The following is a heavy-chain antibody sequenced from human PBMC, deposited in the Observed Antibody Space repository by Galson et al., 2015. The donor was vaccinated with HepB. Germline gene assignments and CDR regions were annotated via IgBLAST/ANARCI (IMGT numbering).Heavy chain of an antibody. CDR2: IKKDGSEK. D-gene: IGHD2-21*02. CDR1: GFTFSSYW. Sequence: LRLSCAASGFTFSSYWMSWVRQAPGKGLEWVANIKKDGSEKYYVDSVKGRFTMSRDNAKNSLYLQMNTLRAEDTAVYYCAGGTAKAFDIWGQGTMVTVSS. J-gene: IGHJ3*02. V-gene: IGHV3-7*01. CDR3: AGGTAKAFDI.